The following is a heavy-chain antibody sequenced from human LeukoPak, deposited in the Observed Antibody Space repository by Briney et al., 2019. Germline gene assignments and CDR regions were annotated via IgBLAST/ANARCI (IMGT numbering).Heavy chain of an antibody. J-gene: IGHJ3*02. V-gene: IGHV4-4*07. CDR3: ARDIADAFDI. Sequence: PSETLSLTCTVSGGSTSSYYWNWIRQPAGKGLEWIGRIYTSGSTNYNPSLKSRVTISVDKSKNLFSLRLSSVTAADTAVYYCARDIADAFDIWGQGTMVTVSS. D-gene: IGHD3-16*02. CDR2: IYTSGST. CDR1: GGSTSSYY.